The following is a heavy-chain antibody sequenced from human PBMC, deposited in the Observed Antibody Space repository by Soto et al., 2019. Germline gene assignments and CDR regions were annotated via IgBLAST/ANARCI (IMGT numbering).Heavy chain of an antibody. Sequence: QVQLQQWGAGLLKPSETLSLTCAVYGGSFSGYYWSWIRQPPGKGLEWIGEINHSGRTNYNPSLKSRVTISVDTSKSQFSLKLSSVTAEDTAVYYCARGLKRRVRGVQFDPWGQGTLVTVSS. CDR1: GGSFSGYY. CDR2: INHSGRT. D-gene: IGHD3-10*01. J-gene: IGHJ5*02. CDR3: ARGLKRRVRGVQFDP. V-gene: IGHV4-34*01.